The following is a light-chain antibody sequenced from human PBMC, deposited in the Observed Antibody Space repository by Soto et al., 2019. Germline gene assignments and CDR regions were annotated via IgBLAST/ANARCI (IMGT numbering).Light chain of an antibody. J-gene: IGKJ1*01. CDR3: QQHNNWPST. CDR2: GAS. Sequence: EIVMTQYTATLSVSPGERASLSCRASQSVTNNLAWYQQKPGQAPRLLIYGASSRDTGIPARFSGSGSGTEFTLTISSLQSEDFAVYYCQQHNNWPSTFGQGTNVDVK. CDR1: QSVTNN. V-gene: IGKV3-15*01.